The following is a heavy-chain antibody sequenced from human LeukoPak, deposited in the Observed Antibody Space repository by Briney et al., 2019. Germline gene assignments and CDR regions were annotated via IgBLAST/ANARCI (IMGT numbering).Heavy chain of an antibody. V-gene: IGHV1-69*05. CDR2: IIPIFGTA. CDR1: GGTFSSYA. D-gene: IGHD3-22*01. CDR3: ARQSLAYYDSSVWYFDY. Sequence: GASVKVSCKASGGTFSSYAISWVRQAPGQGLEWMGGIIPIFGTANYAQKFQGRVTITTDESTSTAYMELSSLRSEDTAVYYCARQSLAYYDSSVWYFDYWGQGTLVTVSS. J-gene: IGHJ4*02.